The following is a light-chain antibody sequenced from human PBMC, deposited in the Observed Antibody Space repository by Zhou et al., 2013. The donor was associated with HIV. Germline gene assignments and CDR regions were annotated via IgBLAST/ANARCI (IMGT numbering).Light chain of an antibody. V-gene: IGKV3-15*01. J-gene: IGKJ1*01. Sequence: IVMTQSPATLSVSPGERATLSCRASQSVSSNLAWYQQKPGQAPRLLIYGASTRATGIPARFSGSGSGTEFTLTISSLQSEDFGVYYCLQYYNWPLTFGQGTRVDIK. CDR1: QSVSSN. CDR3: LQYYNWPLT. CDR2: GAS.